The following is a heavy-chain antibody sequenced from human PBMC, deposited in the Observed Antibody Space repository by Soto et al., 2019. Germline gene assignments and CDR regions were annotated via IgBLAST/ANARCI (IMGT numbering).Heavy chain of an antibody. CDR2: ISSRSTNT. V-gene: IGHV3-21*02. CDR1: GFTFSSYT. CDR3: ARGPRYYFDY. Sequence: EVQLVESGGGLVKPGGSLRLSCEDSGFTFSSYTMNWVRRAPGKGLEWISSISSRSTNTHYADSVRGRFTISRDKAKRSLYLQMNSLRAEDTAVYYCARGPRYYFDYWGQGTLVTVSS. J-gene: IGHJ4*02.